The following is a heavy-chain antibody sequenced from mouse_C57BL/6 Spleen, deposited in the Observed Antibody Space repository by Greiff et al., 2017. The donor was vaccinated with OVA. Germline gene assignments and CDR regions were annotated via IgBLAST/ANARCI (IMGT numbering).Heavy chain of an antibody. CDR1: GYTFTSYW. D-gene: IGHD6-2*01. CDR2: IDPSDSET. V-gene: IGHV1-52*01. J-gene: IGHJ2*01. Sequence: QVQLQQPGAELVRPGSSVKLSCKASGYTFTSYWMHWVKQRPIQGLEWIGNIDPSDSETHYNQKFKDKATLTVDKSSSTAYMQLSSLTSEDSAVYCCARAGSLYYFDYWGQGTTLTVSS. CDR3: ARAGSLYYFDY.